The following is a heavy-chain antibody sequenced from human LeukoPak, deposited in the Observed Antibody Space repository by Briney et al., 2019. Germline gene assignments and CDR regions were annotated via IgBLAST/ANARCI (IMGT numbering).Heavy chain of an antibody. CDR3: AKDSSIGAANYYFDY. V-gene: IGHV3-30*18. Sequence: PGGSLRLSCAASGFTFSDYWINWVRQAPGKGLEWVAVISYNGGYKYYADSVKGRFTVSRDNSKNTLYLQMNSLRAEDTAVYYCAKDSSIGAANYYFDYWGQGTLVTVSS. CDR1: GFTFSDYW. D-gene: IGHD6-25*01. CDR2: ISYNGGYK. J-gene: IGHJ4*02.